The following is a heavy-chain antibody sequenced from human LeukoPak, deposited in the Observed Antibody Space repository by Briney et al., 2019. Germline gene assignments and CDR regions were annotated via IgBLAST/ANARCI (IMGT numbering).Heavy chain of an antibody. CDR2: INPNSGGT. D-gene: IGHD2-15*01. J-gene: IGHJ4*02. CDR3: ARVLYRSCVLLGY. V-gene: IGHV1-2*02. CDR1: GYTFTGYY. Sequence: GASVKVSCKASGYTFTGYYMHWVRQAPGQGLEWMGWINPNSGGTNYAQKFQGRVTMTRDMSISTAYMELSRLRSDDTAVYYCARVLYRSCVLLGYWGQGTLVTVPS.